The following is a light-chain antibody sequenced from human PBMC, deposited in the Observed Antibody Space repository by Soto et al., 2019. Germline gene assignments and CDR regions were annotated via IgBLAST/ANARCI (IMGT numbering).Light chain of an antibody. CDR1: QSVSSTY. Sequence: EIVLTQSPGTLSLSPGERATLSCRASQSVSSTYVAWYQQNPGQAPRLLIYGASSRATGIPDRFGGSGSGTDFTLTISRLEPEDFAVYFCQQYCSSSYTFGQGTKLEIK. J-gene: IGKJ2*01. CDR2: GAS. V-gene: IGKV3-20*01. CDR3: QQYCSSSYT.